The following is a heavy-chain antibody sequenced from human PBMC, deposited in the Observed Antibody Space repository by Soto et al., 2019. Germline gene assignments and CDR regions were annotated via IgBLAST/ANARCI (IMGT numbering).Heavy chain of an antibody. CDR3: AKDRRKVVVAAPFDY. CDR1: GFTFSSYG. V-gene: IGHV3-30*18. J-gene: IGHJ4*02. D-gene: IGHD2-15*01. CDR2: ISYDGSNK. Sequence: PGGSLRLSCAASGFTFSSYGMHLVRQAPGKGLEWVAVISYDGSNKYYADSVKGRFTISRDNSKNTLYLQMNSLRAEDTAVYYCAKDRRKVVVAAPFDYWGQGTLVTVSS.